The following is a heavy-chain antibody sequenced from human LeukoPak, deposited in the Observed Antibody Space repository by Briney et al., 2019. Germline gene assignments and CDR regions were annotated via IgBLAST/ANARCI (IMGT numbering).Heavy chain of an antibody. CDR3: ARHDGDYYGSGVFEDY. V-gene: IGHV5-51*01. CDR2: IYPGDSDT. D-gene: IGHD3-10*01. CDR1: GYSFTSYW. J-gene: IGHJ4*02. Sequence: GESLKISCKGSGYSFTSYWIGWVRQMPGKGLEWMGIIYPGDSDTRYNPSFQGQVTISADKSISTAYLQWSSLKASDTAMYYCARHDGDYYGSGVFEDYWGQGTLVTVSS.